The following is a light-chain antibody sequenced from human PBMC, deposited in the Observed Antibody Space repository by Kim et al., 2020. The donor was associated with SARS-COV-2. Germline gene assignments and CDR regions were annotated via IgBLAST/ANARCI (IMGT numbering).Light chain of an antibody. CDR1: QSVSSSY. CDR2: GAS. CDR3: QQYGRGGLT. J-gene: IGKJ4*01. V-gene: IGKV3-20*01. Sequence: EIVLTQSPGTLSLSPGERATLSCRASQSVSSSYLAWYQQKPGQAPRLLIYGASSRATGIPDRFSGSGSGTDFTLTISRLEPEDFVVYYCQQYGRGGLTFGGGTKMDIK.